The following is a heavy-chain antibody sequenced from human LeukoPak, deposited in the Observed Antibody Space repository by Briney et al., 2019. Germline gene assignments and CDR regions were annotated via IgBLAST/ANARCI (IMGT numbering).Heavy chain of an antibody. CDR3: AREGSSSGWYGHYYGMDA. CDR2: IYTSGST. CDR1: GVSISSYY. V-gene: IGHV4-4*07. D-gene: IGHD6-19*01. J-gene: IGHJ6*02. Sequence: SETLSLTCTVSGVSISSYYWSWIRQPAGKGLEWIGRIYTSGSTNYNPSLKSRVTMSVDTSKNQFSLKLSSVTAADTAVYYCAREGSSSGWYGHYYGMDAWGQGTTVTVSS.